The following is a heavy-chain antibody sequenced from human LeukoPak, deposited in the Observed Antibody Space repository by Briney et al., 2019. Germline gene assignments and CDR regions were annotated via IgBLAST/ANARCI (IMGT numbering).Heavy chain of an antibody. CDR1: GFSFNAYA. Sequence: PGGSLRISCAASGFSFNAYAMTWVRQAPGKGLEWVSSITKTGRTTSYTGSVKGRFTISRDNSKNTLHLQMNRLRVEDTALYFCAKDHDNTDSYYYFDSWGLGTLVTVSS. V-gene: IGHV3-23*01. J-gene: IGHJ4*02. CDR3: AKDHDNTDSYYYFDS. D-gene: IGHD3-10*01. CDR2: ITKTGRTT.